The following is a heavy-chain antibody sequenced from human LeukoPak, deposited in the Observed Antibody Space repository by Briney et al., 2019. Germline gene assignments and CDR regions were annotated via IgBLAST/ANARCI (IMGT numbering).Heavy chain of an antibody. D-gene: IGHD2-8*01. J-gene: IGHJ3*02. CDR1: GFTFTDYY. V-gene: IGHV3-11*01. Sequence: KPGGSLRLSCAASGFTFTDYYMNWIRQPPRKGLEWVASIRMSGQSSYYADSVKGRFSISRDIAKTSIYLEMNSLRADDTAMYYCARDLCVYGLCYGGDAFDIWGQGTQVTVSS. CDR3: ARDLCVYGLCYGGDAFDI. CDR2: IRMSGQSS.